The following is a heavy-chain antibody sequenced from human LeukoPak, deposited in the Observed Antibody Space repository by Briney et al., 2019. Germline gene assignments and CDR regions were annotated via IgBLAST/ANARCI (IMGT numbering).Heavy chain of an antibody. CDR1: GGSISSYY. D-gene: IGHD3-10*01. CDR2: IYYSGAT. J-gene: IGHJ4*02. Sequence: SETLSLTCTVSGGSISSYYWSWIRQPPGKGLEWIGYIYYSGATNYNPSLKSRVTISVDTSKNQFSLKLSSVTAADTAVYYCARGRGTMVRASVDYWGQGTLVTVSS. V-gene: IGHV4-59*12. CDR3: ARGRGTMVRASVDY.